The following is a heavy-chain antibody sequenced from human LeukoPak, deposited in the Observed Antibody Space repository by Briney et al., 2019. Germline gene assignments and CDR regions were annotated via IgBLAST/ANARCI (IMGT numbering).Heavy chain of an antibody. V-gene: IGHV3-30-3*01. Sequence: PGRSLRLSCAASGFTFSSYAMHWVRQAPGKGLEWVAVISYDGSNKYYADSVKGRFTISRDNSKNTLYLQMNSLRAEGTAVYYCARETSTPAQYYLDFWGQGTQVTVSS. CDR3: ARETSTPAQYYLDF. CDR1: GFTFSSYA. D-gene: IGHD2-2*01. J-gene: IGHJ4*02. CDR2: ISYDGSNK.